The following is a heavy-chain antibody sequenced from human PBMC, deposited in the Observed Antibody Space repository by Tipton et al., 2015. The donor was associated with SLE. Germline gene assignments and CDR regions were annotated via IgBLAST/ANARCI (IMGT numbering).Heavy chain of an antibody. CDR3: ARGRMTRYGFDI. CDR2: ISTYNGNT. D-gene: IGHD2-21*02. CDR1: GYTFSNYG. V-gene: IGHV1-18*01. J-gene: IGHJ3*02. Sequence: QLVQSGAEVKKAGASMTVSCKASGYTFSNYGISWVRQAPGQGLEWMGWISTYNGNTNSAQKLQGRVTMTTDTSTSTAYMELRSLRSDDTAVYYCARGRMTRYGFDIWGQGTMVTVSS.